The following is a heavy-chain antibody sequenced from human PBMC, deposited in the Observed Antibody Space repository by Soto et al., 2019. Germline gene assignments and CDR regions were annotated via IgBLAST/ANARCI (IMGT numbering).Heavy chain of an antibody. CDR2: IYAGDSDT. CDR1: GDIFANYW. CDR3: ARYSGSYWHYLDF. J-gene: IGHJ4*02. V-gene: IGHV5-51*01. Sequence: PGESLKISCNGSGDIFANYWIGWVRQLPGKGLEWMGIIYAGDSDTKYSSAFRGHVTISADTSVSTAYLQWRSLEATDSAIYYCARYSGSYWHYLDFWGQGTLVTVSS. D-gene: IGHD1-26*01.